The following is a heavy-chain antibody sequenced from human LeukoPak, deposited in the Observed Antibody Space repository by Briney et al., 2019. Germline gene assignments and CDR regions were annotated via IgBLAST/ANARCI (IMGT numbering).Heavy chain of an antibody. CDR2: ISTYNGNT. CDR3: ARGGLNTFDDY. CDR1: DYTYTSYG. J-gene: IGHJ4*02. D-gene: IGHD2-2*02. V-gene: IGHV1-18*01. Sequence: GASVKVSCKASDYTYTSYGINWVRQAPGQGLEWMGWISTYNGNTYYAQKLQGRVTMTTDTSTSTADMELRSLRSDDTAVYYCARGGLNTFDDYWGQGTLVTVSS.